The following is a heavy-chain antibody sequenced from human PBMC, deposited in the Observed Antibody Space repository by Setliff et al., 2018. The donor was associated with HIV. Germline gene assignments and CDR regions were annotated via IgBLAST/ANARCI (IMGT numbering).Heavy chain of an antibody. J-gene: IGHJ4*02. D-gene: IGHD3-22*01. CDR2: IRFDGSNT. Sequence: PGGSLRLSCEISGFTFSNYGMHWVRQAPGKGLEWVAFIRFDGSNTYYADSVKGRFTISRDNSKNTLYLQMNSLGPEDAAMYYCAKDPRMIVVVTSTYFDYWGQGTLVTVSS. V-gene: IGHV3-30*02. CDR3: AKDPRMIVVVTSTYFDY. CDR1: GFTFSNYG.